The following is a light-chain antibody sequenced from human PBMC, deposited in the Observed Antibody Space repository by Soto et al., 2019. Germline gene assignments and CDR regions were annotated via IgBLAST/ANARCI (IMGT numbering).Light chain of an antibody. V-gene: IGKV1-9*01. Sequence: DIEMTQSPSTLAGSLGDRVTITCRASQGISSYLAWYQQKPGKAPKLLIYAASTLQSGVPSRFRGSGSGTDFTLTISSLQPEDFATYYCQQLDSYPRTFGPGTKVDIK. J-gene: IGKJ3*01. CDR3: QQLDSYPRT. CDR2: AAS. CDR1: QGISSY.